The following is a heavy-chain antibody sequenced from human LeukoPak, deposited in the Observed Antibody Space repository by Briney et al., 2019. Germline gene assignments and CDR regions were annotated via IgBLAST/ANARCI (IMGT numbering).Heavy chain of an antibody. Sequence: SETLSLTCAVYGGSFSGYYWSWIRQPPGKGLEWLGEINHSGSTNYNPSLKSRVTISVDTSKNQFSLKLSSVTAADTAVYYCARGLRYSSSWYDYWGQGTLVTVSS. V-gene: IGHV4-34*01. CDR3: ARGLRYSSSWYDY. D-gene: IGHD6-13*01. J-gene: IGHJ4*02. CDR1: GGSFSGYY. CDR2: INHSGST.